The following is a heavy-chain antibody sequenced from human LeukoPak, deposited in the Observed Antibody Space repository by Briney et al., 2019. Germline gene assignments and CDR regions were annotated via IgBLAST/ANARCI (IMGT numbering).Heavy chain of an antibody. CDR2: IYYSGST. Sequence: PSETLSLTCTVSGGSISSYYWSWVRQPPGKGLEWIGYIYYSGSTNYNPSLKSRVTISVDTSKNQFSLKLSSVTAADTAVYYCARHGAARPYYYYGMDVWGQGTTVTVSS. V-gene: IGHV4-59*08. CDR1: GGSISSYY. CDR3: ARHGAARPYYYYGMDV. J-gene: IGHJ6*02. D-gene: IGHD6-6*01.